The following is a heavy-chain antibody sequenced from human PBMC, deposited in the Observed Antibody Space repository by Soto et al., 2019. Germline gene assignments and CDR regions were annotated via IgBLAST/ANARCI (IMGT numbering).Heavy chain of an antibody. CDR3: ARDQSTGTTRFDP. D-gene: IGHD1-1*01. V-gene: IGHV1-46*01. J-gene: IGHJ5*02. CDR1: GYTFTSYY. Sequence: ASVKVSCKASGYTFTSYYMHWVRQAPGQGLEWMGIINPSGGSTSYAQKFQGWVTMTRDTSTSTAYMELSRLRSDDTAVYYCARDQSTGTTRFDPWGQGTLVTVSS. CDR2: INPSGGST.